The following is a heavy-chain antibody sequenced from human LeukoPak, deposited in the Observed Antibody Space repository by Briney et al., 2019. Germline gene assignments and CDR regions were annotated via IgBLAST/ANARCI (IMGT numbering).Heavy chain of an antibody. CDR1: GFTFSSYG. CDR3: AELGITMIGGV. CDR2: ISGSGGST. D-gene: IGHD3-10*02. V-gene: IGHV3-23*01. Sequence: GGSLRLSCAASGFTFSSYGMSWVRQAPGKGLEWVSAISGSGGSTHYADSVKGRFTISRDNAKNSLYLQMNSLRAEDTAVYYCAELGITMIGGVWGKGTTVTISS. J-gene: IGHJ6*04.